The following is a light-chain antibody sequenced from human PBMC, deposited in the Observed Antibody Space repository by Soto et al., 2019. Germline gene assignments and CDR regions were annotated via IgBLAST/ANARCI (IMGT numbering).Light chain of an antibody. CDR1: QDVSDF. CDR3: QHYNSYSEA. V-gene: IGKV1-9*01. CDR2: GGY. Sequence: DIQLTQSPSIRSASVGDRVTLTCRASQDVSDFLAWYHHPPGKAPNLLIYGGYTLQSGVPSRFSGSGSGTEFTLTISSLQPDDFATYYCQHYNSYSEAFGQGTKVDIK. J-gene: IGKJ1*01.